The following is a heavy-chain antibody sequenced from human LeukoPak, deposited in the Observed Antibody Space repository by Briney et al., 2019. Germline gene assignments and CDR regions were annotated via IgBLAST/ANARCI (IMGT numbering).Heavy chain of an antibody. D-gene: IGHD6-13*01. CDR2: ISSSSSYI. CDR3: ARVAAGPYYFDY. Sequence: GGSLRLSCAASGFTFSSYSMTWVRQAPGKGLEWVSSISSSSSYIYYADSVKGRFTISRDNAKNSLYLQMNSLRAEDTAVYYCARVAAGPYYFDYWGQGTLVTVSS. V-gene: IGHV3-21*01. CDR1: GFTFSSYS. J-gene: IGHJ4*02.